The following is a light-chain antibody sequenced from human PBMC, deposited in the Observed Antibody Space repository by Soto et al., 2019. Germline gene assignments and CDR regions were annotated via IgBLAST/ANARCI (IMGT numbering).Light chain of an antibody. CDR2: GTS. CDR1: QSVSSSH. Sequence: EIVLTQSPGTLSLSPGERATLSCRASQSVSSSHLAWYQQRLGQAPRLLIYGTSNRATGIPDRFSGSRSGTDFTLTITRLESEDCAVYYCQQYSSSPGTFGQGTKVEIK. CDR3: QQYSSSPGT. J-gene: IGKJ1*01. V-gene: IGKV3-20*01.